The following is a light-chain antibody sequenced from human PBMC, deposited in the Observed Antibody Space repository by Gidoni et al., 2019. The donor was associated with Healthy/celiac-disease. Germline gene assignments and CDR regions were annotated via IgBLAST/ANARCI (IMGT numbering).Light chain of an antibody. Sequence: EIVLTQSPATLSLSPGERATLSCRASQSVSSYLACYHQKPRKAPLLLIYDASNRATCIPARLRSGGSRTDFILTISSLVPEDVSVYYCPQRSNWPPALTFGGGTKLEIK. CDR2: DAS. CDR3: PQRSNWPPALT. V-gene: IGKV3-11*01. CDR1: QSVSSY. J-gene: IGKJ4*01.